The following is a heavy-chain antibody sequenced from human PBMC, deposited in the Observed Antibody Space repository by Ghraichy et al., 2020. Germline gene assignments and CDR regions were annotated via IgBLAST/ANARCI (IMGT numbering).Heavy chain of an antibody. CDR3: ASSLVDYDFWSGHYGMDV. J-gene: IGHJ6*02. CDR2: IKQDGSEK. D-gene: IGHD3-3*01. Sequence: GGSLRPSCAASGFTFSSYWMSWVRQAPGKGVEWVANIKQDGSEKYYVDSVKGRFTISRDNAKNSLYLQMNSLRAEDTAVYYCASSLVDYDFWSGHYGMDVWGQGTTVTVSS. CDR1: GFTFSSYW. V-gene: IGHV3-7*03.